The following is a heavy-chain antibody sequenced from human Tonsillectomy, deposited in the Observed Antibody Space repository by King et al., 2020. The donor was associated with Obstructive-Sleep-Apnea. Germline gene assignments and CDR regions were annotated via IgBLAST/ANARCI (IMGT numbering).Heavy chain of an antibody. Sequence: VQLQESGPGLVKPSETLSLTCTVSGSSISSGYYWGWIRQPPGKGLEWIGSIYHSGNTYYNPSLKSRVTISVDTSKNQFSLKLNSVTAADTAVYYCATVDDNGDYVWDYWGQGTQVTVSS. CDR3: ATVDDNGDYVWDY. V-gene: IGHV4-38-2*02. D-gene: IGHD4-17*01. CDR1: GSSISSGYY. J-gene: IGHJ4*02. CDR2: IYHSGNT.